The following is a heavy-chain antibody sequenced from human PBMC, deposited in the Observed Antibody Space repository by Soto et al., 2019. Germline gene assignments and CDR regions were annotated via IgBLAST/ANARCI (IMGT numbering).Heavy chain of an antibody. Sequence: SETLSLTCTVSGGSISSGGYYWSWIRQHPGKGLEWIGYIYYSGSTYYNPSLKSRVTISVDTSKNQFSLKLSSVTAADTAVYYCARGYGCTNGVCHDYWGQGTLVTVSS. D-gene: IGHD2-8*01. CDR2: IYYSGST. J-gene: IGHJ4*02. CDR1: GGSISSGGYY. CDR3: ARGYGCTNGVCHDY. V-gene: IGHV4-31*03.